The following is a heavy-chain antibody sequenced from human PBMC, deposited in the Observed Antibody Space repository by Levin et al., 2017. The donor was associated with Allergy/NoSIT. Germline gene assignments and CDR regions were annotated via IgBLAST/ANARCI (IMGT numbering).Heavy chain of an antibody. D-gene: IGHD6-19*01. J-gene: IGHJ6*02. Sequence: GGSLRLSCAASGFTFTTYWMTWVRQAPGKGLEWVANIERDGSETYYVDSVKGRFTISRDNGKNSVYLQMNSLRVDDTAVYYCAREEGWGYHFGMDVWGQGTTVTVSS. CDR3: AREEGWGYHFGMDV. CDR2: IERDGSET. CDR1: GFTFTTYW. V-gene: IGHV3-7*01.